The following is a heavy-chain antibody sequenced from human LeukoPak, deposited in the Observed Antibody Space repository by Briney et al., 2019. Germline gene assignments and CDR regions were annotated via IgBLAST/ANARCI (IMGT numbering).Heavy chain of an antibody. V-gene: IGHV3-23*01. J-gene: IGHJ5*02. D-gene: IGHD3-3*01. CDR3: AKDSPGYYDFWSGYYTGDWFDP. CDR2: ISGSGGST. CDR1: GFTFSSHA. Sequence: GGSLRLSCAASGFTFSSHAMSWVRQAPGKGLEWVSAISGSGGSTYYADSVKGRFTISRDNSKNTLYLQMNSLRAEDTAVYYCAKDSPGYYDFWSGYYTGDWFDPWGQGTLVTVSS.